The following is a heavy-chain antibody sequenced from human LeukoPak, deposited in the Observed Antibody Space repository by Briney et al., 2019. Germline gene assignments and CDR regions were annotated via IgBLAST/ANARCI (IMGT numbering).Heavy chain of an antibody. Sequence: SETLSLTCTVSGGSISSGSYYWSWIRQPAGKGLEWIGRIYTSGSTNYNPSLKSRVTISVDTSKNQFSLKLSSVTAADTPGYYCARDSSAGTGWFDPWGQGTLVTVSS. CDR2: IYTSGST. CDR3: ARDSSAGTGWFDP. CDR1: GGSISSGSYY. J-gene: IGHJ5*02. V-gene: IGHV4-61*02. D-gene: IGHD3/OR15-3a*01.